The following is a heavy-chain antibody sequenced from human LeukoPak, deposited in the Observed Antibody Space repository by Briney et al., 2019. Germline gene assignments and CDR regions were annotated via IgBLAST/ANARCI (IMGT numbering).Heavy chain of an antibody. CDR3: ARGPNQFDP. J-gene: IGHJ5*02. CDR1: GFTFSSYW. V-gene: IGHV3-74*01. Sequence: GGSLRLSCAASGFTFSSYWMHWVRHAPGKGLVWVSRINSGGSSTSYADSVKGRFTISRDDGKNTLYLQMNSLRAEDTAVYYCARGPNQFDPWGQGTLVTVSS. D-gene: IGHD1-14*01. CDR2: INSGGSST.